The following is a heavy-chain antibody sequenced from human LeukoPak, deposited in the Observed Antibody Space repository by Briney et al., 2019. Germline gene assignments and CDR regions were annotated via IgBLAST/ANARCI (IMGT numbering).Heavy chain of an antibody. Sequence: GGSLRLSCAASGFTFSSYSMNWVRQAPGKGLEWVANIKQDGSEKYYVDSVKGRFTISRDNAKNSLYLQMNSLRAEDTAVYYCARDMGDSSGYSQDLFDYWGQGTLVTVSS. CDR2: IKQDGSEK. D-gene: IGHD3-22*01. CDR1: GFTFSSYS. CDR3: ARDMGDSSGYSQDLFDY. J-gene: IGHJ4*02. V-gene: IGHV3-7*01.